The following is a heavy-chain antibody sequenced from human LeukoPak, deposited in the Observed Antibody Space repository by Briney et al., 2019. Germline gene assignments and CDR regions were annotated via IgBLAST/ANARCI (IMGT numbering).Heavy chain of an antibody. CDR3: ATAYDYGDLDYFDY. D-gene: IGHD4-17*01. V-gene: IGHV1-24*01. CDR1: GFTLTELS. CDR2: FDPEDGET. J-gene: IGHJ4*02. Sequence: ASVKVSCKVSGFTLTELSMHWVRQAPGKGLEWMGGFDPEDGETIYAQKFQGRVTMTEDTSTDTAYMELSSLRSEDTAVYYCATAYDYGDLDYFDYWGQGTLVTVSS.